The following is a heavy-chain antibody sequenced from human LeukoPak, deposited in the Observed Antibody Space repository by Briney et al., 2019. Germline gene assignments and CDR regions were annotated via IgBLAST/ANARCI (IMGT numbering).Heavy chain of an antibody. CDR3: ATVGGGI. J-gene: IGHJ3*02. CDR1: GYTFSTYY. D-gene: IGHD6-25*01. V-gene: IGHV1-46*01. Sequence: ASVKVSCKTSGYTFSTYYMHWVRQAPGQGLEWLGIIHPTDGSTSYTQKFQGRVTMTEDTSTDTAYMELSSLRSEDTAVYYCATVGGGIWGQGTMVTVSS. CDR2: IHPTDGST.